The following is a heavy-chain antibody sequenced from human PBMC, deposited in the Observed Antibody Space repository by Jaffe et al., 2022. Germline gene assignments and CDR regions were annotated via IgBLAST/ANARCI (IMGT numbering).Heavy chain of an antibody. J-gene: IGHJ4*02. CDR3: VKDAKGSLDY. CDR2: MNYDGSDV. Sequence: QVQLVESGGGVVQPGGSLRLSCLVSGFTFSTDAMHWVRQAPGKGLEWLALMNYDGSDVQYVDSVKGRFTISRDNSKNTLYLQMNSLRPEDTGVYYCVKDAKGSLDYWGQGTLVTVSS. CDR1: GFTFSTDA. D-gene: IGHD3-10*01. V-gene: IGHV3-30*02.